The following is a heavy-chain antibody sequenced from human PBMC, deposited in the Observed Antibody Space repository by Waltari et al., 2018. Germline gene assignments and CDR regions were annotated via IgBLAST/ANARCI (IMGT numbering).Heavy chain of an antibody. D-gene: IGHD6-19*01. CDR1: AFTFSIYG. CDR3: ARDRSGWPPWYFDY. V-gene: IGHV3-30*03. Sequence: VQLVESGGGSVKPGGSLRLYCAASAFTFSIYGMQWVRQAPGKGLEWVAAISYDGSNKHFADSVKGRFTISRDNSKNTLYLQMNSLRAEDTAMYYCARDRSGWPPWYFDYWGQGTLVTVSS. CDR2: ISYDGSNK. J-gene: IGHJ4*02.